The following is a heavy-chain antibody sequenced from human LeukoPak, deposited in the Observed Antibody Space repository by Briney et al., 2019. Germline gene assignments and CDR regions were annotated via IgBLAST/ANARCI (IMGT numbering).Heavy chain of an antibody. V-gene: IGHV4-59*12. J-gene: IGHJ4*02. CDR3: ARTEWELHGLDY. CDR2: IHFSGST. Sequence: PSETLSLTCSVSGGSISSYYWSWIRQSPDKGLELIGYIHFSGSTDYNPSLKSRVTMSVDTSKNQFSLKLSSVTAADTAVYYCARTEWELHGLDYWGQGTLVTVSS. CDR1: GGSISSYY. D-gene: IGHD1-26*01.